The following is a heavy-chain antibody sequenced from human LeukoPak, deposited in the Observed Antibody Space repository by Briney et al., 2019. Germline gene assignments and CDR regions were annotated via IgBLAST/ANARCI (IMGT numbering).Heavy chain of an antibody. CDR2: ISSSGSTI. CDR1: GFTFSDYY. J-gene: IGHJ4*02. Sequence: PGGSLRLSCAASGFTFSDYYMSWIRQAPGKGLEWVSYISSSGSTIYYADSVKGRFTISRDNAKNSLYLQMNSLRAEDTAVYYCARAEYSSSWYGCYFDYWGQGTLVTVSS. D-gene: IGHD6-13*01. CDR3: ARAEYSSSWYGCYFDY. V-gene: IGHV3-11*01.